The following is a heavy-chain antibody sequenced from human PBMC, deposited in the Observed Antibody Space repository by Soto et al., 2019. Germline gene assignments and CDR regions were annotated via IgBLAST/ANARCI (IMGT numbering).Heavy chain of an antibody. CDR3: ARLLSSSWPYYSDY. D-gene: IGHD6-13*01. V-gene: IGHV4-59*08. CDR2: IYYSGST. Sequence: QVQLQESGPGLVKPSETLSLTCTVSGGSISSYYWSWIRQPPGKGLEWIGYIYYSGSTNYNPSLKSRLTXXVXTXXNQFSLKLSSVTAADTAVYYCARLLSSSWPYYSDYWGQGTLVTVSS. CDR1: GGSISSYY. J-gene: IGHJ4*02.